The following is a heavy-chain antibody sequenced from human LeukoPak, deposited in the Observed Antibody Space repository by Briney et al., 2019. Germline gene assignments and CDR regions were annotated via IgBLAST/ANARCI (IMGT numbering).Heavy chain of an antibody. CDR2: ISSSSSYI. D-gene: IGHD2-8*01. V-gene: IGHV3-21*01. J-gene: IGHJ3*02. CDR3: ARAGYCTNGVCTDAFDI. Sequence: GGSLRLSSAASGFTFSSYSMNWVRQAPGKGLEWVSSISSSSSYIYYADSVKGRFTISRDNAKNSLYLQMNSLRAEDTAVYYCARAGYCTNGVCTDAFDIWAKGQWTPSLQ. CDR1: GFTFSSYS.